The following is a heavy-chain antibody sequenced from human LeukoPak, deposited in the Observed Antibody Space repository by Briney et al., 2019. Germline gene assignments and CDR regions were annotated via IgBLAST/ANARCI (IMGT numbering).Heavy chain of an antibody. CDR2: MEDDARNYGRNS. D-gene: IGHD5-24*01. Sequence: GGSLRLSCAASGFTLGHYVMHWVRQTPGKGLEWVAVMEDDARNYGRNSYYAESVKGRFTISRDNLQNTLYLEMNSLRPEDTAIYYCAREKTRDGHNEAPYFFYMDVWDKGTTVTVSS. V-gene: IGHV3-30*03. J-gene: IGHJ6*03. CDR3: AREKTRDGHNEAPYFFYMDV. CDR1: GFTLGHYV.